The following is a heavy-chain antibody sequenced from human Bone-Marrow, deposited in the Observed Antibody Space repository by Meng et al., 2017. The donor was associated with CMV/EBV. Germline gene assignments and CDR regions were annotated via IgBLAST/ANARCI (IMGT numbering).Heavy chain of an antibody. CDR1: GGSISSSSYY. Sequence: SETLSLTCTVSGGSISSSSYYWGWIRQPPGKGLEWIGSIYYSGSTYYNPSLKSRVTISVDTSKNQFSLKLSSVTAADTAVYYCARLSMSGMDVWGQGTTVTGYS. CDR3: ARLSMSGMDV. V-gene: IGHV4-39*07. CDR2: IYYSGST. D-gene: IGHD2-21*01. J-gene: IGHJ6*01.